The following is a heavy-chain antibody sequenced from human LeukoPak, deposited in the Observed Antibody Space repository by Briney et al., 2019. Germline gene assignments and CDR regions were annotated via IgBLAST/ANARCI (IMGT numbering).Heavy chain of an antibody. J-gene: IGHJ5*02. Sequence: SETLSLTCTVSGGSIITNYWNWIRQPAGKGLEWIGRIHSSGNTNSNPSLRSRISMSVDTSKNQFSLKLSSVTAADSAVYYCARVLGYCSGGSCHGRFDPWGQGTLVTVSS. D-gene: IGHD2-15*01. V-gene: IGHV4-4*07. CDR1: GGSIITNY. CDR3: ARVLGYCSGGSCHGRFDP. CDR2: IHSSGNT.